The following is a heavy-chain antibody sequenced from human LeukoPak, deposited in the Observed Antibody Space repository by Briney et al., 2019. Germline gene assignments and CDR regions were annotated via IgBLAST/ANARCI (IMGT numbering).Heavy chain of an antibody. Sequence: PSETLSLTCTVSGGSISSSSYYWGWIRQPPGKGLEWIGSIYYSGSTYYNPSLKSRVTISVDTSKNQFSLKLSSVTAADTAVYYCARDCLAAAGPYFDYWGQGTLVTVSS. J-gene: IGHJ4*02. CDR1: GGSISSSSYY. V-gene: IGHV4-39*07. CDR2: IYYSGST. CDR3: ARDCLAAAGPYFDY. D-gene: IGHD6-13*01.